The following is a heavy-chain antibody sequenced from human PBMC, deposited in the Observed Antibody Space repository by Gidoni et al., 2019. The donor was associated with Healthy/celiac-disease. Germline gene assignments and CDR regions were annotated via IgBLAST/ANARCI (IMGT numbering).Heavy chain of an antibody. CDR2: IKQDGSEK. CDR1: GFPFSSYW. CDR3: ARDDTVNRDYYYYGMDV. Sequence: EVQLVESGGGLVQPGGSLRLSCAASGFPFSSYWMSWVRQAPGKGLEWVANIKQDGSEKYYVDSVKGRFTISRDNAKNSLYLQMNSLRAEDTAVYYCARDDTVNRDYYYYGMDVWGQGTTVTVSS. D-gene: IGHD5-18*01. V-gene: IGHV3-7*03. J-gene: IGHJ6*02.